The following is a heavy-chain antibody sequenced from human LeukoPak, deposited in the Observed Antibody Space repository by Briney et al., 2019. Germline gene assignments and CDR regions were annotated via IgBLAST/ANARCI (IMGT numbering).Heavy chain of an antibody. J-gene: IGHJ3*02. CDR2: ISYDGSNK. CDR3: ASSIVGATTANDAFDI. D-gene: IGHD1-26*01. CDR1: GFTFSSYA. V-gene: IGHV3-30-3*01. Sequence: GGSLRLSCAASGFTFSSYAMHWVRQAPGKGLEWVAVISYDGSNKYYADSVKGRFTISRDNSKNTLYLQMNSLRAEDTAVYYCASSIVGATTANDAFDIWGQGTMVTVSS.